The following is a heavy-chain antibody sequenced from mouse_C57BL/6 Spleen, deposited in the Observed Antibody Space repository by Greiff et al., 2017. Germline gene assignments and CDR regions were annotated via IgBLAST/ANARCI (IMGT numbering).Heavy chain of an antibody. V-gene: IGHV1-42*01. CDR2: INPSTGGT. Sequence: EVKLQESGPELVKPGASVKISCKASGYSFTGYYMNWVKQSPEKSLEWIGEINPSTGGTTYNQKFKAKATLTVDKSSSTAYMQLKSLTSEDSAVYYCARTYYSPYFDYWGQGTTLTVSS. CDR3: ARTYYSPYFDY. D-gene: IGHD2-12*01. CDR1: GYSFTGYY. J-gene: IGHJ2*01.